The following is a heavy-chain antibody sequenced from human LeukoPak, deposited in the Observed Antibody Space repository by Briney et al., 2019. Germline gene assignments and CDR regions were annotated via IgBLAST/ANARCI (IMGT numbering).Heavy chain of an antibody. Sequence: ASVKVSCKASGYTFTSYGIRWVRQAPGQGLEWMGWISAYTGNTNYPQKFQGRVTMTTDTSTSTAYMELRSLRSDDTAVYYCARDIATVQHQDWGQGTLVTVSS. D-gene: IGHD1-1*01. CDR3: ARDIATVQHQD. CDR2: ISAYTGNT. CDR1: GYTFTSYG. J-gene: IGHJ4*02. V-gene: IGHV1-18*01.